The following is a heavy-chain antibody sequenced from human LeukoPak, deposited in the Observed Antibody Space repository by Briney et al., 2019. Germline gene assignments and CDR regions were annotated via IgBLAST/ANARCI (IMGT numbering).Heavy chain of an antibody. D-gene: IGHD1-14*01. J-gene: IGHJ6*03. CDR2: IYYSGST. CDR3: TGGYYYMDV. Sequence: SETLSLTCTVSGGSISTYYWSWIRQPPGKGLEWIGNIYYSGSTNYNPSLKSRVTISVDTSKNQFSLKLSSVTAADTAVYYCTGGYYYMDVWGKGTTVTISS. V-gene: IGHV4-59*01. CDR1: GGSISTYY.